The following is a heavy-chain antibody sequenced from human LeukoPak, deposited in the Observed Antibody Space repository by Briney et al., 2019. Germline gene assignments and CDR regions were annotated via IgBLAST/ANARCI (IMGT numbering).Heavy chain of an antibody. CDR2: IYYSGTT. Sequence: SEALSLTCAVSGGSIASYYWSWLRQPPGRGLEWIGYIYYSGTTNYNPSLKSRVTISVDTSKNQFSLKLTSVTAADTAIYYCAREDPQTTVPEGLDVWGQGTTVTVSS. CDR1: GGSIASYY. CDR3: AREDPQTTVPEGLDV. V-gene: IGHV4-59*01. D-gene: IGHD4-17*01. J-gene: IGHJ6*02.